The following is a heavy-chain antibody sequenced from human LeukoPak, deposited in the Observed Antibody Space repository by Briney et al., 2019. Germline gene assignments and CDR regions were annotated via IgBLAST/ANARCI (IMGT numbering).Heavy chain of an antibody. J-gene: IGHJ4*02. V-gene: IGHV3-23*01. CDR3: AKTKRDCSSTICRTHFDY. CDR1: GITFSPYA. D-gene: IGHD2-2*01. Sequence: PGGSLRLSCAASGITFSPYAMSWVRQAPGKGLEWVSVISGSGGNTDYADSVKGHFTISRDNSLNTLYLQMNSLRAEDTAVYYCAKTKRDCSSTICRTHFDYWGQGTLVTVSS. CDR2: ISGSGGNT.